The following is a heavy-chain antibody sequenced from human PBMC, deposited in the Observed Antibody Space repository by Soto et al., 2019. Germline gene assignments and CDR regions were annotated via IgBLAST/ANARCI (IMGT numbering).Heavy chain of an antibody. CDR2: IDPSDSYT. CDR3: ARHVVRYCSSTSCYRAGYYYYGMDV. D-gene: IGHD2-2*02. Sequence: PGESLKISCKGSGYSFTSYWISWVRQMPGKGLEWMGRIDPSDSYTNYSPSFQGHVTISADKSISTAYLQWSSLKASDTAMYYCARHVVRYCSSTSCYRAGYYYYGMDVWGQGTTVTVSS. J-gene: IGHJ6*02. CDR1: GYSFTSYW. V-gene: IGHV5-10-1*01.